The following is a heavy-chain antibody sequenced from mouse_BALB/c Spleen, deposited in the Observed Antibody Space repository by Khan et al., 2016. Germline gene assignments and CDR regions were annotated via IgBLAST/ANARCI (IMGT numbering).Heavy chain of an antibody. Sequence: EVQLQESGPGLVKPSQSLSLTCTVTGYSITSDYAWNWIRQFPGNKLEWMGYIGYSGSTSYNPSLKSRISITRDSSKNQFFLQLNSVTTEDTTTYYCGLLRLAYWGQGTLVTVSA. CDR3: GLLRLAY. D-gene: IGHD1-2*01. V-gene: IGHV3-2*02. CDR2: IGYSGST. J-gene: IGHJ3*01. CDR1: GYSITSDYA.